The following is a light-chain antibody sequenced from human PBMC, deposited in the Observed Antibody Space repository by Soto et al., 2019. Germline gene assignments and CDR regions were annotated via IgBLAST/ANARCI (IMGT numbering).Light chain of an antibody. Sequence: ENVLTQSPGTLSLSPGERVTLSCRASQSVASSYLAWYQKKPGQAPRLLIYSASSRATGIPDRFSGSGSGTDFTLTISRLESEDFAVYYCQQYGSSPWTFGQGTKVEIK. CDR1: QSVASSY. V-gene: IGKV3-20*01. CDR2: SAS. CDR3: QQYGSSPWT. J-gene: IGKJ1*01.